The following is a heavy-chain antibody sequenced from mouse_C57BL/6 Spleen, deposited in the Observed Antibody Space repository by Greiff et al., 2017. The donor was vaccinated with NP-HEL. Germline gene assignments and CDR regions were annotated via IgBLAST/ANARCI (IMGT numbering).Heavy chain of an antibody. V-gene: IGHV1-81*01. CDR1: GYTFTSYG. CDR3: AREGITTVGATGDAYAMDY. Sequence: QVQLKQSGAELVRPGASVKLSCKASGYTFTSYGISWVKQRTGQGLEWIGEIYPRSGNTYYNEKFKGKATLTADKSSSTAYMELRSLTSEDSAVYFCAREGITTVGATGDAYAMDYWGQGTSVTVSS. CDR2: IYPRSGNT. J-gene: IGHJ4*01. D-gene: IGHD1-1*01.